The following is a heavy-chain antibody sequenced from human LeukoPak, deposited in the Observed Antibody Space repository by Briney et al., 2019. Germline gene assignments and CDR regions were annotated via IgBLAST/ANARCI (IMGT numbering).Heavy chain of an antibody. D-gene: IGHD6-19*01. Sequence: PGGSLRLSCAASGFTFSSYAMSWVRQAPGKGLEWVSAISGSGGSTYYADSVKGRFTISRDNSKNSLYLQMNSLRAEDTAVYYCARSKRIAVAGTVDYWGQGTLVTVSS. CDR3: ARSKRIAVAGTVDY. V-gene: IGHV3-23*01. CDR1: GFTFSSYA. CDR2: ISGSGGST. J-gene: IGHJ4*02.